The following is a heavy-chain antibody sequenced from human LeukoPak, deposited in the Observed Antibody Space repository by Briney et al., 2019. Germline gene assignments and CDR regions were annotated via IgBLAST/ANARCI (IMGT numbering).Heavy chain of an antibody. CDR3: ARSRNWFDP. V-gene: IGHV4-4*09. D-gene: IGHD5/OR15-5a*01. CDR2: IYTSGST. CDR1: GGSISSYY. J-gene: IGHJ5*02. Sequence: PSETLSLTCTVSGGSISSYYWSWIRQPPGKGLEWIGYIYTSGSTNYNPSLKSRVPISVHTSKNQFSLKLSSVTAADTAVYYCARSRNWFDPWGQGTLVTVSS.